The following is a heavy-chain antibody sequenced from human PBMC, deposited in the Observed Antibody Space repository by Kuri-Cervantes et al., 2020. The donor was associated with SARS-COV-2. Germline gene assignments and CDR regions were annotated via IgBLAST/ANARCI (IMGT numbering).Heavy chain of an antibody. CDR2: MNPNSGNT. V-gene: IGHV1-8*02. CDR1: GYTFTSYD. D-gene: IGHD2-21*02. Sequence: ASVKVSCKASGYTFTSYDINWVRQATGQGLEWMGWMNPNSGNTGYAQKFQDRITMTRDTSVSTAYMELSSLTFADAATYYCTRRSVTRDYWGQGTLVTVSS. CDR3: TRRSVTRDY. J-gene: IGHJ4*02.